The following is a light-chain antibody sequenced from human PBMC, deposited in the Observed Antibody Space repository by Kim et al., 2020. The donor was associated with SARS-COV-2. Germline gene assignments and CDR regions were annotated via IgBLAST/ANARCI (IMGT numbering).Light chain of an antibody. CDR3: SSYTSSVTLV. CDR1: SSDVGGYNY. CDR2: DVS. V-gene: IGLV2-14*04. J-gene: IGLJ2*01. Sequence: GQSITISCTGTSSDVGGYNYVSRYQQHPGKAPKLMIYDVSKRPSGVSNRFSGSKSGNTASLTISGLQAEDEADYYCSSYTSSVTLVFGGGTQLTVL.